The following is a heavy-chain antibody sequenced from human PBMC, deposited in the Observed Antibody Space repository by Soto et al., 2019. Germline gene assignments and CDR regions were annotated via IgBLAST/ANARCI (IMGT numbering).Heavy chain of an antibody. J-gene: IGHJ3*02. CDR3: AREGGGCDAFDM. CDR2: IYYSGST. D-gene: IGHD1-26*01. Sequence: PQALSVTWTVSGGTTITYYGLLIRLPPGKGLEWIGYIYYSGSTNYNPSLKSRVTISVDTSKNQFSLQLNSVTPEDMFVYYCAREGGGCDAFDMRGQGTMVT. CDR1: GGTTITYY. V-gene: IGHV4-59*12.